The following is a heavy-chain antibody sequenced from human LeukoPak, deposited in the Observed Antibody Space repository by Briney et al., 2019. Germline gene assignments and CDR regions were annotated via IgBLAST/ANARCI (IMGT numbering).Heavy chain of an antibody. V-gene: IGHV4-34*01. Sequence: SETLSLTCAVYGGSFSGYYWSWIRQPPGKGLEWIGEINHSGSTNYNPSLKSRATISVDTSKDQFSLKLSSVTAADTAVYYCARGLRSDVWGKGTTVTVSS. J-gene: IGHJ6*04. CDR3: ARGLRSDV. CDR1: GGSFSGYY. CDR2: INHSGST. D-gene: IGHD4-17*01.